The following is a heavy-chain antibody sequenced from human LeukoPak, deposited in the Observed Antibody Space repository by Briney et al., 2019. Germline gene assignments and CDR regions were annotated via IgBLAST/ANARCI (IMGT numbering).Heavy chain of an antibody. Sequence: SETLSLTCAVYGGSFSGYYWSWIRQPPGKGLEWIGEINHSGSTNYNPSLKSRVTISVDTSKNQFSLKLSSVIATDTAVYYCARPRDYGGNFNWNFALWGRGNLVTVSS. CDR1: GGSFSGYY. V-gene: IGHV4-34*01. D-gene: IGHD4-23*01. CDR2: INHSGST. CDR3: ARPRDYGGNFNWNFAL. J-gene: IGHJ2*01.